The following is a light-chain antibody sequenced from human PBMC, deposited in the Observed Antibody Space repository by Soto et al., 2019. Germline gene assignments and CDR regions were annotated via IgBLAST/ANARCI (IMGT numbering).Light chain of an antibody. CDR2: KAS. Sequence: IHMNESPSTLAASVGDRVSITCRASQSISSWLAWYQQKPGKAPKLLIYKASSLESGVPSRFSGSGSGTEFTLTISSLQPDDFATYYCQQYNSYSWTFGQGTKVDIK. V-gene: IGKV1-5*03. CDR3: QQYNSYSWT. J-gene: IGKJ1*01. CDR1: QSISSW.